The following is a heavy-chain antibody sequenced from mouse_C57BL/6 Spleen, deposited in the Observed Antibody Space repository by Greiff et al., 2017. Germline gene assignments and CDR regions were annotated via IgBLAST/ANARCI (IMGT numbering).Heavy chain of an antibody. CDR1: GFNIKDDY. J-gene: IGHJ4*01. CDR3: TPGSSYSRAMDY. V-gene: IGHV14-4*01. D-gene: IGHD1-1*01. CDR2: IDPENGDT. Sequence: EVHLVESGAELVRPGASVKLSCTASGFNIKDDYMHWVKQRPEQGLEWIGWIDPENGDTEYASKFQGKATITADPSSNTAYLQLSSLTSEDTAVYYCTPGSSYSRAMDYWGQGTSVTVSS.